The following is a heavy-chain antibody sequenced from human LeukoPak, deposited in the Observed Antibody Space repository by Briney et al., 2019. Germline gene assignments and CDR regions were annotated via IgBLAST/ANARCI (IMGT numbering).Heavy chain of an antibody. V-gene: IGHV3-48*01. CDR1: GFTFSSYS. CDR3: ARVLNSSGWYGDHY. J-gene: IGHJ4*02. D-gene: IGHD6-19*01. CDR2: ISSSSSTI. Sequence: GGSLRLSCAASGFTFSSYSMNWVRQAPGKGLEWVSYISSSSSTIYYADSVKGRFTVSRDNAKNSLYLQMNSLRAEDTAVYYCARVLNSSGWYGDHYWGQGTLVTVSS.